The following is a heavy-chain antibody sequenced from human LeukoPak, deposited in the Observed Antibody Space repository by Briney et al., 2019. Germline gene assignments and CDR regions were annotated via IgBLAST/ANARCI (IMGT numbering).Heavy chain of an antibody. J-gene: IGHJ5*02. Sequence: PSETLSLTCTVSGGSFSSGSYYWSWIRQPPGKGLEWIGYIYYSGGANYNPSLKSRVTISVDTSKNQFSLKLSSVTAADTAVYYCARGYSSWFDPWGQGTLVTVSS. CDR3: ARGYSSWFDP. CDR1: GGSFSSGSYY. D-gene: IGHD6-13*01. V-gene: IGHV4-61*01. CDR2: IYYSGGA.